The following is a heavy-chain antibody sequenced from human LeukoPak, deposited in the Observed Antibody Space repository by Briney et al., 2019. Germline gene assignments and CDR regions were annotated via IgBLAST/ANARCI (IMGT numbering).Heavy chain of an antibody. CDR2: ISSSLSVI. V-gene: IGHV3-48*02. Sequence: GGSLRLSCAACGFTFSSYSMNWVRQAPGTGLEWVSYISSSLSVIYYADSVKGRFTISRDNAKNSLFLQMNSLRDDDTAVYYCTRDQYSGHWYYAFDIWGQGTRVTVSS. CDR3: TRDQYSGHWYYAFDI. D-gene: IGHD6-19*01. J-gene: IGHJ3*02. CDR1: GFTFSSYS.